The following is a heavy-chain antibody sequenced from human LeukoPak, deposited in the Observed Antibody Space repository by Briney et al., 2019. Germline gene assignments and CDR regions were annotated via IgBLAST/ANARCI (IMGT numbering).Heavy chain of an antibody. CDR1: GYTFTVYY. CDR3: ARSLVGATPFDY. Sequence: ASVKVSCKASGYTFTVYYMHWVRQAPGQGLEWMGRINPNSGGTNYAQKFQGRVTMTRDTSISTAYMELSRVRSDDTAVYYCARSLVGATPFDYWGQGTLVTVSS. CDR2: INPNSGGT. D-gene: IGHD1-26*01. V-gene: IGHV1-2*06. J-gene: IGHJ4*02.